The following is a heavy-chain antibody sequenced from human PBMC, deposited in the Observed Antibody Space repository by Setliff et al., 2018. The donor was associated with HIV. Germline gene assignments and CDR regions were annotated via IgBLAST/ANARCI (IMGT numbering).Heavy chain of an antibody. Sequence: GESLKISCKGSGYSFTSNWIGWVRQMPGKGLEWMGIIYAGDSNTKYRPAFRGQVTFSADKSTSTAYLQWSSLKTSDTAMYYCARVDMGYYYDSSGYSHFDHWGQGTLVTVSS. CDR1: GYSFTSNW. D-gene: IGHD3-22*01. J-gene: IGHJ4*02. V-gene: IGHV5-51*01. CDR2: IYAGDSNT. CDR3: ARVDMGYYYDSSGYSHFDH.